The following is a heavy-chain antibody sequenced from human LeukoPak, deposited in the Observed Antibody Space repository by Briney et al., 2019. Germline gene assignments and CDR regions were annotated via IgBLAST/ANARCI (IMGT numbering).Heavy chain of an antibody. CDR1: GGTLGTYA. J-gene: IGHJ6*03. CDR2: ISPMFGIA. CDR3: ARENSWIQPYMDV. D-gene: IGHD5-18*01. Sequence: SVKVSCKASGGTLGTYAVSWVRQAPGQGLERMGRISPMFGIANYTQKFQGRVTITTDESANTAYMELSSLTSEDTAVYYCARENSWIQPYMDVWGKGTTVIVSS. V-gene: IGHV1-69*05.